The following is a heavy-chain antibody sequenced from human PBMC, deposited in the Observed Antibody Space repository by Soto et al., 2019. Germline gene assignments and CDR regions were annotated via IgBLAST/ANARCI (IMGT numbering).Heavy chain of an antibody. CDR3: ARYAYGDALNWFDP. D-gene: IGHD4-17*01. CDR1: GGTFSSYT. V-gene: IGHV1-69*02. CDR2: IIPILGIA. J-gene: IGHJ5*02. Sequence: QVQLVQSGAEVKKPGSSVKVSCKASGGTFSSYTISWVRQAPGQGLEWMGRIIPILGIANYAQKFQGRVTITADKSASTAYMELSSLGSEDTAVYYCARYAYGDALNWFDPWGQGTLVTVSS.